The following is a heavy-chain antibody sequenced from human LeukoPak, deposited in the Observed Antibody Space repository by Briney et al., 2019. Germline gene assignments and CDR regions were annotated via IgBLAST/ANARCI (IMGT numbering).Heavy chain of an antibody. CDR2: INGDGSTT. D-gene: IGHD3-10*01. Sequence: GGSLRHSCAASGLTFSSYWMHWVRQAPAKGLVWVSRINGDGSTTTYADSVQGRFTIIRDNAKNTLYVQMISLRVEDTAVYYCARDLDGSGNYHWFDPWGQGTLVTVSS. CDR3: ARDLDGSGNYHWFDP. CDR1: GLTFSSYW. J-gene: IGHJ5*02. V-gene: IGHV3-74*01.